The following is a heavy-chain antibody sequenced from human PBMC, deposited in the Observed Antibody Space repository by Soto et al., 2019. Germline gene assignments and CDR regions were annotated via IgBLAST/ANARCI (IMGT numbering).Heavy chain of an antibody. V-gene: IGHV1-69*01. CDR1: GGNPSNSA. D-gene: IGHD6-19*01. CDR3: AGGRIVVAGSSAYYSMDV. CDR2: IIPVFGII. J-gene: IGHJ6*02. Sequence: QVHLLLQSGAEVKQPGSSVKVACKASGGNPSNSAISWVRQAPGQGLEWMGGIIPVFGIISHAQNFQGRVTITADESTSTAYMELSSLRSEDTAVYFCAGGRIVVAGSSAYYSMDVWGQGTTVTVSS.